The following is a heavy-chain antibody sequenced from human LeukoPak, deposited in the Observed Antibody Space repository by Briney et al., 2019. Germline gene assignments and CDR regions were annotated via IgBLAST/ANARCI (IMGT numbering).Heavy chain of an antibody. CDR2: INHSGST. V-gene: IGHV4-34*01. CDR1: GGSFSGYY. CDR3: ARRFYVWGSYRGGRGFDY. D-gene: IGHD3-16*02. J-gene: IGHJ4*02. Sequence: SETLSLTCAVYGGSFSGYYWSWIRQPPGKGLEWIGEINHSGSTNYNPSLKSRVTISVDTSKNQFSLKLSSVTAADTAVYYCARRFYVWGSYRGGRGFDYWGQGTLVTVSS.